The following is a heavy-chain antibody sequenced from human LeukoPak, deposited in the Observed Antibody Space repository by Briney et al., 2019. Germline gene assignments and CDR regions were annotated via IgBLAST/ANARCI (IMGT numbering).Heavy chain of an antibody. J-gene: IGHJ5*02. CDR3: ASQSREGSSGWFDP. V-gene: IGHV3-23*01. CDR1: GFTFSSYG. D-gene: IGHD6-6*01. Sequence: QSGGSLRLSCAASGFTFSSYGMSWVRQAPGKGLEWVSAISGSGGSTYYADSVKGRFTISRDNAKNSLYLQMNSLRAEDTAVYYCASQSREGSSGWFDPWGQGTLVTVSS. CDR2: ISGSGGST.